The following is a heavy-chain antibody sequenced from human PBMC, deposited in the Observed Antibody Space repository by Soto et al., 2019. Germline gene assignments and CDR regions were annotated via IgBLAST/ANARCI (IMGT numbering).Heavy chain of an antibody. CDR1: GYPISNVYY. CDR2: VHHTGSP. CDR3: ARYSDASGFAAFDI. D-gene: IGHD3-22*01. J-gene: IGHJ3*02. V-gene: IGHV4-38-2*01. Sequence: ASETLSLTCAVSGYPISNVYYWGWIWQPPGKGLEWIGSVHHTGSPYYNPSLKSRVTISLDTSKNQFSLKLNSVTASDTAVYYCARYSDASGFAAFDIWGQGTMVTVSS.